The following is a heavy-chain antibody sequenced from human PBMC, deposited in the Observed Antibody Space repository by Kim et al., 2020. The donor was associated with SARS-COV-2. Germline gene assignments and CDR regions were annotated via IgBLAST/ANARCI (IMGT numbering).Heavy chain of an antibody. CDR1: GYTFTSYD. J-gene: IGHJ5*02. Sequence: ASVKVSCKASGYTFTSYDMHWVRQAPGQGLEWMGLINPNSGNTSYAQKFQGRVTMTRDTSTNTAYMELSSLRSEDTAVYYCAREGLGPRPFDPFGQG. CDR3: AREGLGPRPFDP. V-gene: IGHV1-46*01. D-gene: IGHD6-19*01. CDR2: INPNSGNT.